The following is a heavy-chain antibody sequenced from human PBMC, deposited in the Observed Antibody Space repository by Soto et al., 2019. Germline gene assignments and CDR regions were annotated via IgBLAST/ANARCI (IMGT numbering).Heavy chain of an antibody. CDR1: GFTFESYA. CDR3: VKDILKQWLVSPFEY. Sequence: EVQLVESGGGSVQPGRSLRLSCVASGFTFESYAMHWVRQVPGKGLEWVSGISWNSGSIGYEDSVKGRFTISRDNAPTSLYLGINSLRVEDTAFYYCVKDILKQWLVSPFEYWGQGALVTASS. V-gene: IGHV3-9*01. J-gene: IGHJ4*02. D-gene: IGHD6-19*01. CDR2: ISWNSGSI.